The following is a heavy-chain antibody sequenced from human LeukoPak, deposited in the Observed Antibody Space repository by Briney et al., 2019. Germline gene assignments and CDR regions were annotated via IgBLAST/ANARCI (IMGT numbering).Heavy chain of an antibody. CDR2: ISYDGSNK. D-gene: IGHD2-2*01. CDR1: GFTFSSYG. J-gene: IGHJ4*02. Sequence: GGSLRLSCAASGFTFSSYGMHWVRQAPGKGLEWVAVISYDGSNKYYADSVKGRFTISRDNAKNSLYLQMNSLRAEDTAVYYCARDQVHRRYCSSTSCYDGGFDYWGQGTLVTVSS. CDR3: ARDQVHRRYCSSTSCYDGGFDY. V-gene: IGHV3-30*03.